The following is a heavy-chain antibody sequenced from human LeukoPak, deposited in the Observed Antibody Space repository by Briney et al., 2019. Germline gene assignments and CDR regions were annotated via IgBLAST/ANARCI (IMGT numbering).Heavy chain of an antibody. CDR1: GGSISFHY. V-gene: IGHV4-59*11. J-gene: IGHJ2*01. CDR2: IHLSGGT. Sequence: PSETLSLTCTVSGGSISFHYWSWIRQPPGKGLEWIGYIHLSGGTYYDPSLRSRVTISRDTSKNQFSLRLNSVTAADAAMYYCARGGVWYFDLWGRGTLVTVSS. D-gene: IGHD3-16*01. CDR3: ARGGVWYFDL.